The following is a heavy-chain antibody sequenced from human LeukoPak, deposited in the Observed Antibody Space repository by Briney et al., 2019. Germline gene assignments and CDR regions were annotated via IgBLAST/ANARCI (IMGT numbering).Heavy chain of an antibody. CDR1: GGSFGGYY. D-gene: IGHD2-2*01. V-gene: IGHV4-59*08. CDR2: IYYSGST. Sequence: PSETLSLTCAVYGGSFGGYYWSWIRQPPGKGLEWIGYIYYSGSTNYNPSLKSRVTISVDTSKNQFSLKLSSVTAADTAAYYCARLRVVPAAYYGMDVWGQGTTVTVSS. J-gene: IGHJ6*02. CDR3: ARLRVVPAAYYGMDV.